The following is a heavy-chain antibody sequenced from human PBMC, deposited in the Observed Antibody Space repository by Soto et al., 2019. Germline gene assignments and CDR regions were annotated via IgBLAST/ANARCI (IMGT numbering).Heavy chain of an antibody. CDR3: ARDIDENNPDYDFWSVFPNRPLWY. CDR1: GYTFTSYG. Sequence: ASVKVSCKASGYTFTSYGISWVRQAPGQGLEWMGWISAYNGNTNYAQKLQGGVTMTTDTSTSTAYMELRSLRSDDTAVYYCARDIDENNPDYDFWSVFPNRPLWYWGQGTLVTVSS. CDR2: ISAYNGNT. J-gene: IGHJ4*02. D-gene: IGHD3-3*01. V-gene: IGHV1-18*01.